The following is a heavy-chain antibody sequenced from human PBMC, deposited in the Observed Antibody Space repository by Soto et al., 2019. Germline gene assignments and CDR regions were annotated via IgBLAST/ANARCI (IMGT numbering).Heavy chain of an antibody. D-gene: IGHD4-17*01. Sequence: QLQLQESGPGLVKPSETLSLTCTVSGASISSSNYYWGWIRQPPGRGLEWIGTMYYSGRTYYNPSLKSRVTTSGDTSNNQFSLKLSAVTATDTAVYYCARHGNTVTTGYYYGMDVWGQGTTVTVSS. CDR3: ARHGNTVTTGYYYGMDV. CDR1: GASISSSNYY. J-gene: IGHJ6*02. V-gene: IGHV4-39*01. CDR2: MYYSGRT.